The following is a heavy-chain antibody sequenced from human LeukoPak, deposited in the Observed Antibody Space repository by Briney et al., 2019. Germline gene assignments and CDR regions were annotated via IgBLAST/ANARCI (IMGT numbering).Heavy chain of an antibody. D-gene: IGHD6-13*01. CDR1: GFTFSSYS. Sequence: GGSLRLSCAASGFTFSSYSMNWVRQAPGKGLEWVSYISSSSSTIYYADSVKGRFTISRDNSKNTLYLQMNSLRAEDTAVYYCARGAALYSSSWYRMRGNWFDPWGQGTLVTVSS. CDR2: ISSSSSTI. V-gene: IGHV3-48*01. J-gene: IGHJ5*02. CDR3: ARGAALYSSSWYRMRGNWFDP.